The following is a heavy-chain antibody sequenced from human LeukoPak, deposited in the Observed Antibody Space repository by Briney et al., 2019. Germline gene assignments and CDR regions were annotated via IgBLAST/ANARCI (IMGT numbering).Heavy chain of an antibody. V-gene: IGHV4-39*07. D-gene: IGHD3-10*01. J-gene: IGHJ5*02. CDR1: GGSISSSRYY. CDR2: INHSGST. CDR3: ARRGSYYGSGSSSRSYNWFDP. Sequence: SETLSLTCTVSGGSISSSRYYWSWIRQPPGKGLEWIGEINHSGSTNYNPSLKSRVTISVDTSKNQFSLKLSSVTAADTAVYYCARRGSYYGSGSSSRSYNWFDPWGQGTLVTVSS.